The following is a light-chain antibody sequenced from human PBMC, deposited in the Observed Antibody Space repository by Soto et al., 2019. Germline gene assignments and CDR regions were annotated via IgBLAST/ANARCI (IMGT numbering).Light chain of an antibody. CDR3: QQYGSSPWT. CDR1: QSVSSSY. CDR2: GAS. J-gene: IGKJ1*01. V-gene: IGKV3-20*01. Sequence: EIVLTQSPGTLSLSPGERATRSCRASQSVSSSYLAWYQQKPGQDPRLLIYGASSRATGIPDRFSGSGSGTDFTLTISRLEPEDFAVYYCQQYGSSPWTFGQGTKVDSK.